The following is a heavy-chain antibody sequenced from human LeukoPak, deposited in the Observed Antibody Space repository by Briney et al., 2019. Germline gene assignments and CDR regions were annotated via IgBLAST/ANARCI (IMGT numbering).Heavy chain of an antibody. CDR1: GFTFSSYW. CDR3: AKDWSYHCTVDY. V-gene: IGHV3-7*01. J-gene: IGHJ4*02. CDR2: IKQDGSEK. Sequence: PGGSLRLSCAASGFTFSSYWMSWVRQAPGKGLEWVANIKQDGSEKYYVDSVKGRFTISRDNAKNSLYLQMNSLRPEDTAVYYCAKDWSYHCTVDYWGQGTLVTVSS. D-gene: IGHD3-16*02.